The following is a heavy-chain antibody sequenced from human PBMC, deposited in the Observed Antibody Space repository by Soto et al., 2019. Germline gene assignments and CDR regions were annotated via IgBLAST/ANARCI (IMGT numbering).Heavy chain of an antibody. V-gene: IGHV1-18*01. Sequence: ASVKVSCKASGYTFTRSGISWVRQAPGQGLEWLGWINPDNGNTNYAQHLQGRVSLTTDTSTSTAYMDLRSLRSEDTAVYYCVRESTPTRWFDPWGQGTLVTVSS. CDR2: INPDNGNT. CDR1: GYTFTRSG. CDR3: VRESTPTRWFDP. D-gene: IGHD2-2*01. J-gene: IGHJ5*02.